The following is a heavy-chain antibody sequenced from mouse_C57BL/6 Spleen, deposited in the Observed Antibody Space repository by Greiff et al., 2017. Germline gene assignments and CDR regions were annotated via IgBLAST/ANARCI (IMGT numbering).Heavy chain of an antibody. CDR3: ATGYYYGSSEGFAY. J-gene: IGHJ3*01. CDR1: GYSFTGYY. V-gene: IGHV1-42*01. CDR2: NNPSTGGT. Sequence: VQLQQSGPELVKPGASVKISCMASGYSFTGYYMNWVKQSPEKSLEWIGENNPSTGGTTYNQKFKAKATLTVDKTSSTAYMQLKSLTSEDSAVYYCATGYYYGSSEGFAYWGQGTLVTVSA. D-gene: IGHD1-1*01.